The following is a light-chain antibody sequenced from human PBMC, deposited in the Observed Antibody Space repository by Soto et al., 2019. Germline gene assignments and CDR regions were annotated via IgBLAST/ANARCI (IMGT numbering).Light chain of an antibody. CDR3: QSYDNSLSGYV. V-gene: IGLV1-40*01. Sequence: QSALTQPPSVSGAPGQRVTISCTRTSSNIGAGYHVHWYQQHPGIAPKLLISHNNNRPSGVPDRFSGSKSDTSASLANTGHQADYEADYYCQSYDNSLSGYVFGTGTKVTVL. CDR1: SSNIGAGYH. J-gene: IGLJ1*01. CDR2: HNN.